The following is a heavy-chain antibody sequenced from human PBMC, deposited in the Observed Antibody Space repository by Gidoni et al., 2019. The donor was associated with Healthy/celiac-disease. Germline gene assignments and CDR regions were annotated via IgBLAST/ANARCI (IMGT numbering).Heavy chain of an antibody. CDR1: GFTFSSYG. V-gene: IGHV3-48*02. CDR2: ISSSSSTI. D-gene: IGHD2-15*01. Sequence: EVQLVESGGGLVQPGGSLRLSCAASGFTFSSYGMNWVRQAPGKGLEWVSYISSSSSTIYYADSVKGRFTISRDNAKNSLYLQMNSLRDEDTAVYYCARVPGYCSGGSCYSAYFDYWGQGTLVTVSS. J-gene: IGHJ4*02. CDR3: ARVPGYCSGGSCYSAYFDY.